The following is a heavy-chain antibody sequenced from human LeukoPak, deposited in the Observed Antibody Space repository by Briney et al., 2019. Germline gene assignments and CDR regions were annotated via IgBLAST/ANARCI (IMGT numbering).Heavy chain of an antibody. D-gene: IGHD2-2*01. Sequence: GGSLRLSCAASGFTFSSYSMKWVRQAPGKGLEWVSSISSSSSYIYYADSVKGRFTISRDNAKNSLYLQMNSLRAEDTAVYYCARDVVVVPAAMGYYYGMDVWGQGTTVTVSS. CDR2: ISSSSSYI. V-gene: IGHV3-21*01. J-gene: IGHJ6*02. CDR1: GFTFSSYS. CDR3: ARDVVVVPAAMGYYYGMDV.